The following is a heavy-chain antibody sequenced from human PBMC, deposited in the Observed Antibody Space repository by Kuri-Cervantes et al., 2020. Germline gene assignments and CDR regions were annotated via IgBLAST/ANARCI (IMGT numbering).Heavy chain of an antibody. CDR1: GGSISSGGYS. CDR2: IYHSGST. Sequence: SETLSLTCAVSGGSISSGGYSWSWIRQPPGKGLEWIGYIYHSGSTYYNPSLKSRVTISVDRSKNQFSLKLSSVTAADTAVYYCARISIVGAIADYWGRGTLVTVSS. J-gene: IGHJ4*02. CDR3: ARISIVGAIADY. V-gene: IGHV4-30-2*01. D-gene: IGHD1-26*01.